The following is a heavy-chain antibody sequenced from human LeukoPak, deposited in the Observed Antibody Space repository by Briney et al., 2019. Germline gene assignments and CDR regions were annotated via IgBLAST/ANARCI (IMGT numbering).Heavy chain of an antibody. J-gene: IGHJ4*02. CDR2: INSDGIST. CDR3: ARDGNYYDSSGPADY. CDR1: RFTFSRYW. V-gene: IGHV3-74*01. Sequence: PGGTLRLSCAASRFTFSRYWMHGVRQPPGKGLVWVSRINSDGISTSYADSVKSRFTISRDNAKNTLYLQMNSLRAEDTAVYYCARDGNYYDSSGPADYWGQGTLVTVSS. D-gene: IGHD3-22*01.